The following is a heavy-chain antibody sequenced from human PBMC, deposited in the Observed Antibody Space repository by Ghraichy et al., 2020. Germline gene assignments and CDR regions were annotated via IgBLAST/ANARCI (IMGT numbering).Heavy chain of an antibody. Sequence: SETLSLTCTVSGGSISSYYWSWLRQPPGKGLEWIGNIDFSGGSKYSPSLTTRVTISVDTSKNQFSLKLDSVTAADTAVYYCARAMRFHWYFYLWGRGSLVTVSS. CDR2: IDFSGGS. CDR3: ARAMRFHWYFYL. CDR1: GGSISSYY. V-gene: IGHV4-59*01. J-gene: IGHJ2*01.